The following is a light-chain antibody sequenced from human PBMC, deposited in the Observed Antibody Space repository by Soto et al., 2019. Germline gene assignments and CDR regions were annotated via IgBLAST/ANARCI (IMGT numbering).Light chain of an antibody. CDR2: GAS. V-gene: IGKV3-20*01. Sequence: ESVLTQSPGTLSLSRGERATLXXRASQSVGSSFVDGYQQKPGTAPRVXRHGASSRATGIPDRFSGSGSETDFTLTISRLEPEAFAVYFCLQYGSSPQTFGRGTKVEIK. CDR1: QSVGSSF. CDR3: LQYGSSPQT. J-gene: IGKJ4*02.